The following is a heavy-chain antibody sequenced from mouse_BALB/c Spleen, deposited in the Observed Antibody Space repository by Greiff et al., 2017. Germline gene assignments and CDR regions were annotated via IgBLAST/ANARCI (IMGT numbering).Heavy chain of an antibody. J-gene: IGHJ3*01. V-gene: IGHV1S81*02. CDR1: GYTFTSYW. CDR2: INPSNGRT. Sequence: QVQLQQPGAELVKPGASVKLSCKASGYTFTSYWMHWVKQRPGQGLEWIGEINPSNGRTNYNEKFKSKATLTVDKSSSTAYMQLSSLTSEDSAVYYCARRPWFAYWGQGTLVTVSA. CDR3: ARRPWFAY.